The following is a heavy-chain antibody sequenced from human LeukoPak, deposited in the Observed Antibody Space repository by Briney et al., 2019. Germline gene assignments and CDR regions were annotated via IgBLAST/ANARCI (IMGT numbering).Heavy chain of an antibody. J-gene: IGHJ3*02. CDR2: IIPIFGTA. V-gene: IGHV1-69*13. CDR1: GGTFSSYA. D-gene: IGHD3-10*01. CDR3: ARRMASGAFDI. Sequence: ASVKVSCKASGGTFSSYAISWVRQAPGQGLEWMGGIIPIFGTANYAQKFQGRVTITADESTSTAYMELSSPRSEDTAVYYCARRMASGAFDIWGQGTMVTVSS.